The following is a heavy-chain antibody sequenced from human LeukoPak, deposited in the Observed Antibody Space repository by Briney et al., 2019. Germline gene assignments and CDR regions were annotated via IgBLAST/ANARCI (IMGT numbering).Heavy chain of an antibody. Sequence: QPGGSLRLSCAASGFTFSSYWMHWVRQAPGKGLEWVSVTYSNGRTYYADSVKGRFTISRDNSKNTLYLQMSSLRAEDTAVYYCAKEHLLLWFGELLPEYYFDYWGQGTLVTVSS. J-gene: IGHJ4*02. CDR3: AKEHLLLWFGELLPEYYFDY. V-gene: IGHV3-53*01. D-gene: IGHD3-10*01. CDR2: TYSNGRT. CDR1: GFTFSSYW.